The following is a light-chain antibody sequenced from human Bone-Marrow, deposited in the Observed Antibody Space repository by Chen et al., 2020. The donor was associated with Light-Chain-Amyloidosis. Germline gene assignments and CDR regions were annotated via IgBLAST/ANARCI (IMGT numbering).Light chain of an antibody. CDR1: NIGSTH. Sequence: SYVLTPPSSASVASGQTATIARGGNNIGSTHVHLYQQTPGQAPRLVVYDDSDRPSGIPERLSGSNSGNTATLTISWVEAGDEADYYCQVWDRSSDRPVFGGGTKLTVL. CDR3: QVWDRSSDRPV. V-gene: IGLV3-21*02. CDR2: DDS. J-gene: IGLJ3*02.